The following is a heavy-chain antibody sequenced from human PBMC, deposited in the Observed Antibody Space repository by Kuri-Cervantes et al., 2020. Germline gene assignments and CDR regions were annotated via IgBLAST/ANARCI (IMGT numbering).Heavy chain of an antibody. CDR1: GYSICSGYY. D-gene: IGHD3-22*01. Sequence: GSLRLSCAVSGYSICSGYYWGWIRQPPGKGLEWIGGIDHSGSTYYNSSVKSRVTISVDTSKNQFSLKLISVTAADAAVYYCARGRSPVPLIVVVKAYYYYMDVWGKGTTVTVSS. CDR2: IDHSGST. V-gene: IGHV4-38-2*01. CDR3: ARGRSPVPLIVVVKAYYYYMDV. J-gene: IGHJ6*03.